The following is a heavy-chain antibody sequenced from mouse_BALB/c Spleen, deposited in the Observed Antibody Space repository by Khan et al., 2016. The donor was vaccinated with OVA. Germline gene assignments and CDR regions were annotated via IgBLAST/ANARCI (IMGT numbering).Heavy chain of an antibody. CDR3: ARGGYGTSGAF. CDR2: IYPGSGDT. D-gene: IGHD1-1*01. J-gene: IGHJ3*01. V-gene: IGHV1-77*01. CDR1: GYTFTDYV. Sequence: QVQLQQSGPELVKPGASVKMSCKASGYTFTDYVLTWVKQRTGQGLEWIGEIYPGSGDTYYNEKFKGKATLTADKSSDTAYMQRSSLTSEDSAVYFCARGGYGTSGAFWGQGTLVTVSA.